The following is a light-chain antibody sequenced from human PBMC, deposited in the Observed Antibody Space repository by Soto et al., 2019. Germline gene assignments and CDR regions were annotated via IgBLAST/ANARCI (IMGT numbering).Light chain of an antibody. CDR3: CSYATPRL. J-gene: IGLJ2*01. CDR1: SSDVGSYDL. Sequence: QSALTQPASVSGSPGQSITISCTGTSSDVGSYDLVSWYQQHPDKAPKLLLVDDSKRPSGVSIRFSGSKSGNTASLIISGLQHEDEADYYCCSYATPRLFGGGTKLTVL. CDR2: DDS. V-gene: IGLV2-23*01.